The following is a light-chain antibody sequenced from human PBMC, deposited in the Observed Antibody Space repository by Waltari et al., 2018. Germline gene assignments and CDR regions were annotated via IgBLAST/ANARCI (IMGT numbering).Light chain of an antibody. V-gene: IGKV4-1*01. J-gene: IGKJ1*01. CDR3: QQFQSHLRT. CDR1: QSVLHSSNNKNY. Sequence: DIVMTQYPESLAVSLGERATIPCKSSQSVLHSSNNKNYFAWYQQKPGQPPKLLIYWASTRKSGVPDRFSGSGSGTDFTLTISSLQAEDVAVYYCQQFQSHLRTFGQGTKVEIK. CDR2: WAS.